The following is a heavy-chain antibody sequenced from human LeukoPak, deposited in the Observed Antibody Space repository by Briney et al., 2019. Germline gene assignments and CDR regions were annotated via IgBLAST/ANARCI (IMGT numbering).Heavy chain of an antibody. CDR2: ISYDGSNK. Sequence: GRSLRLSCAASGFTFSSYGMHWVRQAPGKGLEWVAVISYDGSNKYYADSVRGRSTISRDNSKNTLYLQMNSLRAEDTAVYYCAKSAEQWLVLYYFDYWGQGTLVTVSS. V-gene: IGHV3-30*18. CDR1: GFTFSSYG. CDR3: AKSAEQWLVLYYFDY. D-gene: IGHD6-19*01. J-gene: IGHJ4*02.